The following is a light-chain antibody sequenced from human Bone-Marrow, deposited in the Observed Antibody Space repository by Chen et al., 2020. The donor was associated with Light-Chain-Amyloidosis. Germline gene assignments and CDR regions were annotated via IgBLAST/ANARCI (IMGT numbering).Light chain of an antibody. CDR3: SSYTITNTLV. V-gene: IGLV2-14*01. Sequence: QSALTQPASVSGSPGQSITISCTGTSSDVGGDNHVSWYQQHPDKAPKLMIYGVTNRPSWVPDRFSGSKSDNTASLTISGLQTEDAADYFCSSYTITNTLVFGSGTRVTVL. CDR1: SSDVGGDNH. CDR2: GVT. J-gene: IGLJ1*01.